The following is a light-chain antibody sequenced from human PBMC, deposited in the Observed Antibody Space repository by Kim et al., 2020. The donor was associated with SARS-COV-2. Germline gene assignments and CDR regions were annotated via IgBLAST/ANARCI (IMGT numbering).Light chain of an antibody. CDR2: GKN. Sequence: VAVGPKIMTTCQEGSLRSYYATWYQKKPGPAPILVIYGKNRRPVVLPDRFSASSSGNTASLTITGTQAGDVAYYYCNSRDSNDNVVFGGGTQLTVL. CDR3: NSRDSNDNVV. J-gene: IGLJ2*01. V-gene: IGLV3-19*01. CDR1: SLRSYY.